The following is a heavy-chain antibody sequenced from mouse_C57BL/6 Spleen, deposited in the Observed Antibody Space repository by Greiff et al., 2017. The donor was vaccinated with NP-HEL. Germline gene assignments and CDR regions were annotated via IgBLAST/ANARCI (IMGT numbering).Heavy chain of an antibody. CDR2: IYPGDGDT. J-gene: IGHJ3*01. Sequence: VQVVESGPELVKPGASVKISCKASGYAFSSSWMNWVKQRPGKGLEWIGRIYPGDGDTNYNGKFKGKATLTADKSSSTAYMQLSSLTSEDSAVYFCARRDYDYDAWFAYWGQGTLVTVSA. D-gene: IGHD2-4*01. CDR1: GYAFSSSW. V-gene: IGHV1-82*01. CDR3: ARRDYDYDAWFAY.